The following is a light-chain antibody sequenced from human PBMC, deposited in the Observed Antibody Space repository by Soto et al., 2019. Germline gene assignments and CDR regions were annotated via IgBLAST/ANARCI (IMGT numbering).Light chain of an antibody. V-gene: IGKV3-11*01. CDR2: DAS. J-gene: IGKJ5*01. Sequence: ESVLTQSPATLSLSRGERTTLSCRASQNVGSLLACSQQKPRQAPRLLIYDASNGSAGVPARFSGSGPGTAFPLTPSILEPEGFAVEYCHERTNWRSTFGQGTLL. CDR3: HERTNWRST. CDR1: QNVGSL.